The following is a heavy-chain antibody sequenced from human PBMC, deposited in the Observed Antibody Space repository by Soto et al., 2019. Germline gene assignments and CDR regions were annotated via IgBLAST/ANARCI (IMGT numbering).Heavy chain of an antibody. CDR1: GFTFSSYA. CDR3: ARLPGYCSGDSCRIDY. D-gene: IGHD2-15*01. J-gene: IGHJ4*02. CDR2: ISYDGSNK. Sequence: GGSLRLSCAASGFTFSSYAMHWVRQAPGKGLEWVAVISYDGSNKCYADSVKGRFTISRDNSKNTLYLQMNSLRAEDTAVYFCARLPGYCSGDSCRIDYWGQGILVTVSS. V-gene: IGHV3-30-3*01.